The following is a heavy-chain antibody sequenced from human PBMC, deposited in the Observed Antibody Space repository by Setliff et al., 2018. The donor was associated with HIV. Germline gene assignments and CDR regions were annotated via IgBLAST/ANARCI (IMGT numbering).Heavy chain of an antibody. Sequence: TLSLTCTVSGGSVTSSTYYWGWIRQPPGKGLEWIGNIYSTGSGRTYYSPSLKSRVTVSVDTSKNQFSLKLSSVTAADTAVYYRARDGEWLRLGTYWYFDLWGRGTLVTVSS. CDR3: ARDGEWLRLGTYWYFDL. D-gene: IGHD5-12*01. CDR2: IYSTGSGRT. J-gene: IGHJ2*01. V-gene: IGHV4-39*07. CDR1: GGSVTSSTYY.